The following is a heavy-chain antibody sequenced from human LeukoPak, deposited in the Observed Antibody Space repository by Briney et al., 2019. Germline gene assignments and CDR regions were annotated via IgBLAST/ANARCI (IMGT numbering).Heavy chain of an antibody. CDR3: ARSLGAFDAFDI. Sequence: PGGSLRLSCAASGFTFSSYDMHWVRQATGKGLEWVSAIGTAGDTYYPGSVKCRFTISRENAKNSLYLQMNSLRAGDTAVYYCARSLGAFDAFDIWGQGTMVTVSS. CDR2: IGTAGDT. J-gene: IGHJ3*02. D-gene: IGHD4/OR15-4a*01. CDR1: GFTFSSYD. V-gene: IGHV3-13*01.